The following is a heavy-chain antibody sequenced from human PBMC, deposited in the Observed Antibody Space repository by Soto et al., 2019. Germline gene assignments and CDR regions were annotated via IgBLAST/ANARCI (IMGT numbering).Heavy chain of an antibody. CDR2: IYSSGNS. D-gene: IGHD3-9*01. CDR3: ASALTGDYVGFDY. CDR1: GASISRDDYY. V-gene: IGHV4-31*03. J-gene: IGHJ4*02. Sequence: QVQLQESGPGLVKPSQTLSLTCSVSGASISRDDYYWSWIRHHPGKGLEWIAYIYSSGNSYYNPSLSSRVAISLDTSKNQFSLRLSSVTAADTGVYYCASALTGDYVGFDYWGQGTPATVSS.